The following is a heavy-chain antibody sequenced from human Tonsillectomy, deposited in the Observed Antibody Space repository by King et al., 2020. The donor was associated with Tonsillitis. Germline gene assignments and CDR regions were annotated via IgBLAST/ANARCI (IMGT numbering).Heavy chain of an antibody. V-gene: IGHV5-10-1*01. CDR1: GYSFTNYW. CDR3: ARHNYFDSSGYQGDAFDI. CDR2: IDPSDSYP. Sequence: QLVQSGAEVKKPGESLRLSCKGSGYSFTNYWISWVRQMPGKGLEWMGRIDPSDSYPNYSPSFQGHVSVSADKSISTAYLQWSSLEASDTAMYYCARHNYFDSSGYQGDAFDIWGQGTMVTVSS. J-gene: IGHJ3*02. D-gene: IGHD3-22*01.